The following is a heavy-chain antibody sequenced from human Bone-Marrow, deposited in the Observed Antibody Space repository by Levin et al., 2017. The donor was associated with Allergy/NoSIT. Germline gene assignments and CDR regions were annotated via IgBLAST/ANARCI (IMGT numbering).Heavy chain of an antibody. CDR3: AKSRVSLSSGYYGMDV. J-gene: IGHJ6*02. Sequence: PGGSLRLSCVGSGFTFDNYGMHWVRQAPGKGLEWVSGMSWNSGSIGYADSVKGRFTISRDNAKNSLYLEMNSLRAEDTALYYCAKSRVSLSSGYYGMDVWGQGTTVTVSS. D-gene: IGHD3-10*01. CDR1: GFTFDNYG. V-gene: IGHV3-9*01. CDR2: MSWNSGSI.